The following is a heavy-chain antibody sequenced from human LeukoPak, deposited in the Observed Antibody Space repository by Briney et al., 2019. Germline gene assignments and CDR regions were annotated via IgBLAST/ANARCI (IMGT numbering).Heavy chain of an antibody. CDR3: VRSYYGMDV. CDR1: GFTFRGYS. CDR2: ISTSSSHI. V-gene: IGHV3-21*01. J-gene: IGHJ6*02. Sequence: GGSLRLSCAASGFTFRGYSMNWVRQAPGMGLEWVSSISTSSSHIYYADSVEGRFTISRDNAKSSLYLQMNSLRAEDTAVYYCVRSYYGMDVWGQGTTVSVSS.